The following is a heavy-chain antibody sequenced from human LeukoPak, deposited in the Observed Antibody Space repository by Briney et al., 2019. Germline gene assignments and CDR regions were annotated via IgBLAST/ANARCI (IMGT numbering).Heavy chain of an antibody. CDR3: AKFPAISPDAFDI. CDR2: IRYDGSNK. J-gene: IGHJ3*02. CDR1: GFTFSSYG. V-gene: IGHV3-30*02. Sequence: GGSLRLSCAASGFTFSSYGMHWVRQVPGKGLEWVAFIRYDGSNKYYADSVKGRFTISRDNSKNTLYLQMNSLRAEDTAVYYCAKFPAISPDAFDIWGQGTMVTVSS.